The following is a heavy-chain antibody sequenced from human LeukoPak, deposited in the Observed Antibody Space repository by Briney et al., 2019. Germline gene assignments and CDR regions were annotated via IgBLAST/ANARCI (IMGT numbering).Heavy chain of an antibody. V-gene: IGHV5-51*01. Sequence: GESLKISCKGSGYSFTSYWIGWVRQMPGKGLEWMGIIYPGDSETRYSPSFQGQVSISADKSISTAYLQWSSLKASDTAMYYCARLDYPLAAAGTGTFDYWGQGTLVTVSS. CDR2: IYPGDSET. J-gene: IGHJ4*02. D-gene: IGHD6-13*01. CDR3: ARLDYPLAAAGTGTFDY. CDR1: GYSFTSYW.